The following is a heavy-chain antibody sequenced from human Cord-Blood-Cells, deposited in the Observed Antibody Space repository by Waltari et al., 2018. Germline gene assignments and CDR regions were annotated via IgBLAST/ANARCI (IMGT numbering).Heavy chain of an antibody. CDR2: INHSGST. J-gene: IGHJ6*03. V-gene: IGHV4-34*01. Sequence: QVQLQQWGAGLLKPSETLSLTCAVYGGSFSGYYWSWIRHPPGKGMEWLGEINHSGSTNYNPSLKSRVTISVDTSKNQFSLKLSSVTAADTAVYYCARGGSRNTIFGVVIDYYYYYYMDVWGKGTTVTVSS. D-gene: IGHD3-3*01. CDR1: GGSFSGYY. CDR3: ARGGSRNTIFGVVIDYYYYYYMDV.